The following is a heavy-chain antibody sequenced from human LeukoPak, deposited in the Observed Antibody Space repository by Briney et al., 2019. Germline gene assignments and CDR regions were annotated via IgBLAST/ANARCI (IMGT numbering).Heavy chain of an antibody. D-gene: IGHD2-15*01. V-gene: IGHV3-23*01. J-gene: IGHJ3*02. CDR3: AKSQLRYCSGGSCFDAFDI. CDR2: ISHSGGTT. Sequence: PGGSLRLSCAASGFTFSSYAMNWVRQAPGEGLEWVSAISHSGGTTYYADSVKGRFTISRDNSKNTLYLQMHSLRAEDTALYYCAKSQLRYCSGGSCFDAFDIWGQGTMVTVSS. CDR1: GFTFSSYA.